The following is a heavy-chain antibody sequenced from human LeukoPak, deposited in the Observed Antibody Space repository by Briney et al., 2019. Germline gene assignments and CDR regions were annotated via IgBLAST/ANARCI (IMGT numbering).Heavy chain of an antibody. CDR1: GFTFSSYG. CDR3: ARDPTGYYGSSGYYFDY. Sequence: GGSLRLSCAASGFTFSSYGMHWVRQAPGKGLEWVAVIWYDGSNKYYADSVKGRFTISRDNSKNTLYLQMNSLRAEDTAVYYCARDPTGYYGSSGYYFDYWGQGTLLTVSS. D-gene: IGHD3-22*01. J-gene: IGHJ4*02. CDR2: IWYDGSNK. V-gene: IGHV3-33*01.